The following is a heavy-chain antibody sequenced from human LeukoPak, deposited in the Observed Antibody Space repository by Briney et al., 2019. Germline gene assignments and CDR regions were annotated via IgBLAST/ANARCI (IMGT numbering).Heavy chain of an antibody. Sequence: SETLSLTCTVSGGSISSSSYYWGWLRQPPGTGLEWIGSIYYSGSTYYNPSLKSRVTISVDTSKNQFSLKLSSVTAADTAVYYCARLTYYCDRGGYSYYWGQGTLVTVSS. CDR1: GGSISSSSYY. J-gene: IGHJ4*02. D-gene: IGHD3-22*01. CDR2: IYYSGST. CDR3: ARLTYYCDRGGYSYY. V-gene: IGHV4-39*01.